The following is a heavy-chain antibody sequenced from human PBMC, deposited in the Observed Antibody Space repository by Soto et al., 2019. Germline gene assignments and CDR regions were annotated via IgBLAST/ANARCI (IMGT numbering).Heavy chain of an antibody. D-gene: IGHD3-10*02. V-gene: IGHV4-30-4*01. CDR2: IHYNGNT. CDR1: GVSINSGDYY. Sequence: QVRLQESGPGLVKPSQTLSLTCTVSGVSINSGDYYWSWIRQPPGKGLEWIGYIHYNGNTYYSPSLMSRVTISAATSKNQFSLRLTSVTAADTAVYFCARYYLVRGGGVAHYHYGMDVWGPGTAVTVSS. CDR3: ARYYLVRGGGVAHYHYGMDV. J-gene: IGHJ6*02.